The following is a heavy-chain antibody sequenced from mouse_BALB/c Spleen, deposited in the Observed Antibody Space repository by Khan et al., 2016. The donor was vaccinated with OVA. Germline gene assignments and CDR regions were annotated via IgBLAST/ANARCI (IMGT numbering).Heavy chain of an antibody. CDR1: GYSITSGYA. CDR3: ARGNYYGYYFDY. CDR2: ISYSGVT. J-gene: IGHJ2*01. Sequence: EVQLQESGPGLVKPSQSLSLTCTVTGYSITSGYAWNWIRQFPGNKLEWMGYISYSGVTSYTPSLKSRISITRDPSKNQFFLQLNSVTTEETATYYCARGNYYGYYFDYWGQGTTLTVSS. V-gene: IGHV3-2*02. D-gene: IGHD1-1*01.